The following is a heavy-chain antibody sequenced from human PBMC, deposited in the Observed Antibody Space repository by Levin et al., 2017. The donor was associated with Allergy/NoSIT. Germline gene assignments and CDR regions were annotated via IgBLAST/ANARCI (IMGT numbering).Heavy chain of an antibody. CDR2: IYHSGST. CDR3: ARGGSSWYFYYYGMDV. J-gene: IGHJ6*02. V-gene: IGHV4-4*02. CDR1: GGSISSSNW. Sequence: SSETLSLTCAVSGGSISSSNWWSWVRQPPGKGLEWIGEIYHSGSTNYNPSLKSRVTISVDKSKNQFSLKLSSVTAADTAVYYCARGGSSWYFYYYGMDVWGQGTTVTVSS. D-gene: IGHD6-13*01.